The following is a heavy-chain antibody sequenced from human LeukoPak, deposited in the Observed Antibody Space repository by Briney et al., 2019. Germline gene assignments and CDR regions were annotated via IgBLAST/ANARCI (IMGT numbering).Heavy chain of an antibody. V-gene: IGHV4-59*08. J-gene: IGHJ5*02. CDR3: ARRLCSSLTCNIGPSGNWLDP. Sequence: TPSETLSLTCTVSGGSMSNYWCNWIRQPPGKGLEWIGYIYYDGSTYYNPALNSRVTISIDTSKNQFSLKLNSVTAADTAVSYCARRLCSSLTCNIGPSGNWLDPWGQGTLVTVSS. D-gene: IGHD2-2*02. CDR2: IYYDGST. CDR1: GGSMSNYW.